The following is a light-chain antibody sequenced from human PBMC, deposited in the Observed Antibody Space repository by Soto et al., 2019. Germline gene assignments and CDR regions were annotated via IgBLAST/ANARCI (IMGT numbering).Light chain of an antibody. CDR1: SSDVGSYNY. CDR2: DVS. Sequence: QSVLTQPRSVSGSPGESVTISCSGTSSDVGSYNYVSWYQQYPGKAPKVMIYDVSERPSEVPVRFSGSKSGDTASLTISGLQAEDEAEYYCTSYATGDTFPFGGGTKVTVL. V-gene: IGLV2-11*01. J-gene: IGLJ2*01. CDR3: TSYATGDTFP.